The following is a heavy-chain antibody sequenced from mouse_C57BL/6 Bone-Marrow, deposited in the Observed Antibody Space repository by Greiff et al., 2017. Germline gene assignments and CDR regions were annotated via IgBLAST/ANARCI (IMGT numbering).Heavy chain of an antibody. CDR2: IYPRSGNT. CDR3: ARWGDGNYEGYYAMDY. CDR1: GYTFTSYG. V-gene: IGHV1-81*01. J-gene: IGHJ4*01. D-gene: IGHD2-1*01. Sequence: QVQLQQSGAELARPGASVKLSCKASGYTFTSYGISWVKQRTGQGLEWIGEIYPRSGNTYYNEKFKGKATLTADKSSSTAYMELRSLTSEDSAVYFCARWGDGNYEGYYAMDYWGQGTSVTVSS.